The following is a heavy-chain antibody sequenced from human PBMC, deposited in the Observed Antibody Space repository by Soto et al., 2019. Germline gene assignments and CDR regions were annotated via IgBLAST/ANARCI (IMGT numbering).Heavy chain of an antibody. J-gene: IGHJ4*02. V-gene: IGHV4-61*01. D-gene: IGHD3-22*01. Sequence: QVQLQESGPGLVKPSETLSLTCTVSGGSVSSGSYYWSWIRQPPGKGLEWIGYIDYSGSTNYNPSLKSRVTISVDTSKNQFTLKPSSVTAEVTAVYFCARETGYYDCSGYFKYDFDYWGQGTLVTVSS. CDR3: ARETGYYDCSGYFKYDFDY. CDR1: GGSVSSGSYY. CDR2: IDYSGST.